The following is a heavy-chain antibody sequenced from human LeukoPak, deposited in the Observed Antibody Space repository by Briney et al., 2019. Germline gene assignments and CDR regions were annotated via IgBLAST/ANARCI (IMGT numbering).Heavy chain of an antibody. Sequence: GASLKVSCTVSRYTSSDTDTNGVGQAPGQGLEWMGWISAYNGKTNYAQKFQGRVTMITDSSTSTAYMDLTSLRSDDTAVYYSGRDRTSYLAIDYWGQGTLVTVSS. CDR2: ISAYNGKT. D-gene: IGHD1-26*01. V-gene: IGHV1-18*04. CDR3: GRDRTSYLAIDY. J-gene: IGHJ4*02. CDR1: RYTSSDTD.